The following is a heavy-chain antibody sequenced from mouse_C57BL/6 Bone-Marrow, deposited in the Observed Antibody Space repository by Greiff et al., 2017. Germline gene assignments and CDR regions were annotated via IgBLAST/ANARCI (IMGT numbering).Heavy chain of an antibody. Sequence: VQLLQSGAELVKPGASVKLSCTASGFNIKDYYMQWLKQSTEQSLVWIGRFVPDDGETKYAPKFQGKATITADTSSNTAYLQHSSLTSEDTAVYYCASYGSGYWGQGTTLTVSS. J-gene: IGHJ2*01. CDR3: ASYGSGY. D-gene: IGHD1-1*01. V-gene: IGHV14-2*01. CDR1: GFNIKDYY. CDR2: FVPDDGET.